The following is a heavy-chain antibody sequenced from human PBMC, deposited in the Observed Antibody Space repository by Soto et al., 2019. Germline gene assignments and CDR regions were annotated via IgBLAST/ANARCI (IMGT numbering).Heavy chain of an antibody. CDR1: GFSFSDYG. D-gene: IGHD6-19*01. Sequence: GGSLRLSCAASGFSFSDYGMHWVRQAPGKGLEWVAVIPYDGSNKYNADSVNGRFTISTDNSKNTLYLQINSLRTEDAAVYYCAKGHASGWYWAFDIWGQGTMVTVSS. CDR2: IPYDGSNK. V-gene: IGHV3-30*18. J-gene: IGHJ3*02. CDR3: AKGHASGWYWAFDI.